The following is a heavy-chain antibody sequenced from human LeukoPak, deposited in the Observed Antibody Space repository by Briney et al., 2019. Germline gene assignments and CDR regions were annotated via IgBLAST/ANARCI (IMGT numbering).Heavy chain of an antibody. CDR2: FDPQDDET. Sequence: ASVRVSCEVSGYSLSDLSIHWVRQAPGKGLEGMGGFDPQDDETIYAQKFQGRVTMTEDTSTDTAYMELTRLRSEDTAVYYCTTTEYSSGYRDLWGQGTLVTVSS. V-gene: IGHV1-24*01. J-gene: IGHJ5*02. CDR3: TTTEYSSGYRDL. CDR1: GYSLSDLS. D-gene: IGHD5-18*01.